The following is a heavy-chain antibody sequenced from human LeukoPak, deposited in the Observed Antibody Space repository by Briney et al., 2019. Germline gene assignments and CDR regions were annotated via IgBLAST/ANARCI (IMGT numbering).Heavy chain of an antibody. CDR1: GGSVSSSKYL. V-gene: IGHV4-39*07. J-gene: IGHJ1*01. CDR2: ISYSENT. D-gene: IGHD2-8*01. CDR3: AGLGVMVLVYQSES. Sequence: PSETLSLTCAVSGGSVSSSKYLWGWIRQPPGKELEWIGSISYSENTDYNPSLKSRVTLSVDTSKNQFSLKLTSVTAADSAVYYCAGLGVMVLVYQSESWGQGTPVTVSS.